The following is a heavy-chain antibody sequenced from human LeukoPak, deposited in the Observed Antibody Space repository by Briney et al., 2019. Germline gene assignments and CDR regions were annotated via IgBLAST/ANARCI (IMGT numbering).Heavy chain of an antibody. D-gene: IGHD2-2*01. CDR1: GYTFTSYY. CDR3: ASAPRYQLLLEAFDI. CDR2: IIPIFGTA. Sequence: SVKVSCKASGYTFTSYYMHWVRQAPGQGLEWMGGIIPIFGTANYAQKFQGRVTITADESTSTAYMELSSLRSEDTAVYYCASAPRYQLLLEAFDIWGQGTMVTVSS. J-gene: IGHJ3*02. V-gene: IGHV1-69*13.